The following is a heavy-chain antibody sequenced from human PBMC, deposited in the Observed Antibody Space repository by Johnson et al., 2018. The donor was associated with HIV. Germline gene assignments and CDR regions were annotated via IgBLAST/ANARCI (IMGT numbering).Heavy chain of an antibody. J-gene: IGHJ3*02. V-gene: IGHV3-25*04. Sequence: MQLVESGGGVVQPGGSLRISCAASGFSFSRFGMHCVRQAPGNGLVLVGQVNPNGGNTYLIDSGKERFNTSRDNAKNSLYLQMNSLRAEETALYYCARVPESPFWGGYSRGGLVLAFDIWGPGTMVTVSS. D-gene: IGHD3-3*01. CDR3: ARVPESPFWGGYSRGGLVLAFDI. CDR1: GFSFSRFG. CDR2: VNPNGGNT.